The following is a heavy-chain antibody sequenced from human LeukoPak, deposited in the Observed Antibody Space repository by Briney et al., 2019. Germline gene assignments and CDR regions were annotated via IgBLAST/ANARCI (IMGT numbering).Heavy chain of an antibody. CDR1: GYSISSGYN. Sequence: TSETLSPTCTVSGYSISSGYNWVWVRQPPGRGLEWIGSIYHSGSTYYNPSLKSRVTISVDTSKNQFSLKLISVTAADTAVYYCGRDDSMAIDYWGQGTQVTVSS. CDR3: GRDDSMAIDY. D-gene: IGHD2/OR15-2a*01. J-gene: IGHJ4*02. V-gene: IGHV4-38-2*02. CDR2: IYHSGST.